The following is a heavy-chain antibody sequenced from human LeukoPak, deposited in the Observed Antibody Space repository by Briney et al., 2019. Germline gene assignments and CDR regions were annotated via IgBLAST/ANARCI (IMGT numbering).Heavy chain of an antibody. CDR3: ARDGIAVAGTGWYYYYYMDV. J-gene: IGHJ6*03. D-gene: IGHD6-19*01. CDR2: INPNSGGT. V-gene: IGHV1-2*02. Sequence: ASVKVSCKASGYTFTGYYMHWVRQAPGQGLEWMGWINPNSGGTNYAQKFQGRVTMTRDTSISTAYMELSRLRSDDTAVYYCARDGIAVAGTGWYYYYYMDVWGKGTTVTVSS. CDR1: GYTFTGYY.